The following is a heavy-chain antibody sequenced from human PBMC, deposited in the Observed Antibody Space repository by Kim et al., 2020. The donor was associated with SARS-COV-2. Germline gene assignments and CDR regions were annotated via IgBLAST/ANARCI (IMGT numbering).Heavy chain of an antibody. J-gene: IGHJ5*02. Sequence: GGSLRLSCAASGFTFSSYGMHWVRQAPGKGLEWVAVIWYDGSNKYYADSVKGRFTISRDNSKNTLYLQMNSLRAEDTAVYYCARDRAAAGTWDPDNWFDPWGQGTLVTVSS. CDR2: IWYDGSNK. CDR3: ARDRAAAGTWDPDNWFDP. V-gene: IGHV3-33*01. CDR1: GFTFSSYG. D-gene: IGHD6-13*01.